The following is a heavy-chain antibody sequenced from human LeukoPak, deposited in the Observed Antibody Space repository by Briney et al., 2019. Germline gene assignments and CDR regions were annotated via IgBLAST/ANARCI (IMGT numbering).Heavy chain of an antibody. CDR1: GYSISSGYY. CDR3: ARHSSSSLNFDC. Sequence: PSETLSLTCTVSGYSISSGYYWGWIRQPPGKGLEWIGSIYHSGSTYYNPSLKSRVTISVDTSKNQFSLKLSSVTAADTAVYYCARHSSSSLNFDCWGQGTLVTVSS. D-gene: IGHD6-6*01. CDR2: IYHSGST. V-gene: IGHV4-38-2*02. J-gene: IGHJ4*02.